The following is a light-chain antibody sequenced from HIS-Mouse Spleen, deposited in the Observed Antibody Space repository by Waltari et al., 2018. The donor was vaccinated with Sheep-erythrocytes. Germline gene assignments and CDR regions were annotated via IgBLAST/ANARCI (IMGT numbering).Light chain of an antibody. J-gene: IGLJ3*02. CDR2: EDS. Sequence: SYELTQPPSVSVSPGHTARITCSGDALPKKYAYWYQQTSGQAPVLVIYEDSKRTSGIPERFSGSSSGTMATLTISGAQVEDDADYYCYSTDSSGNHWVFGGGTKLTVL. CDR3: YSTDSSGNHWV. V-gene: IGLV3-10*01. CDR1: ALPKKY.